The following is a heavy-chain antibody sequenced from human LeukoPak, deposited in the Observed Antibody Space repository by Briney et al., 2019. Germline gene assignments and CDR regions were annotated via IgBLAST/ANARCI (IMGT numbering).Heavy chain of an antibody. J-gene: IGHJ3*02. CDR1: GYTFTSYY. Sequence: ASVKVSRKASGYTFTSYYMHWVRQAPGQGLEWMGIINPSGGSTSYAQKFQGRVTMTRDMSTSTVYMELSSLRSEDTAVYYCARDSRRDGYNSDAFDIWGQGTMVTVSS. V-gene: IGHV1-46*01. CDR2: INPSGGST. D-gene: IGHD5-24*01. CDR3: ARDSRRDGYNSDAFDI.